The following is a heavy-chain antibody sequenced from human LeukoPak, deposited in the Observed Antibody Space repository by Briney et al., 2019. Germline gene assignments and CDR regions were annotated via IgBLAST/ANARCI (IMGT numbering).Heavy chain of an antibody. CDR1: GYAFTSYG. Sequence: ASVKVSCKASGYAFTSYGISWVRQAPGQGLEWMGWISAYNGNTNYAQKLQGRVTMTTDTSTSTAYMELRSLRSDDTAVYYCARDEYGDYGYYYYGVDVWGQGTTVTVSS. CDR2: ISAYNGNT. V-gene: IGHV1-18*01. CDR3: ARDEYGDYGYYYYGVDV. D-gene: IGHD4-17*01. J-gene: IGHJ6*02.